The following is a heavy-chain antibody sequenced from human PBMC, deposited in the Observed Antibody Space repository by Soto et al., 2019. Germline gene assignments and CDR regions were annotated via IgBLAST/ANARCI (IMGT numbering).Heavy chain of an antibody. J-gene: IGHJ6*03. V-gene: IGHV4-34*01. CDR1: GGSFSGYQ. Sequence: QVQLQQWGAGLLKPSETLSLTCAVYGGSFSGYQWTWIRQTPGKRLEWIGEINDSGNINYNPSLKSRVTILVDTPKKQISLKLSSVTAADTAVYYCARGLIIWFGELSRRGGYYYYVDVWGKGTTVTVSS. D-gene: IGHD3-10*01. CDR2: INDSGNI. CDR3: ARGLIIWFGELSRRGGYYYYVDV.